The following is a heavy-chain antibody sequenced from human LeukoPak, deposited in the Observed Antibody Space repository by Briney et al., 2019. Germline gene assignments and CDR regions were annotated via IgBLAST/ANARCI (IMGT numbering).Heavy chain of an antibody. V-gene: IGHV1-69*02. CDR2: IIPILGIA. Sequence: SVKVSCKASGGTFSSYTISWVRQAPGQGLEWMGRIIPILGIANYAQKFQGRVTITADKSTSTAYMELSSLRSEDTAVHYCARADSSSSPFDYWGQGALVTVSS. D-gene: IGHD6-6*01. J-gene: IGHJ4*02. CDR3: ARADSSSSPFDY. CDR1: GGTFSSYT.